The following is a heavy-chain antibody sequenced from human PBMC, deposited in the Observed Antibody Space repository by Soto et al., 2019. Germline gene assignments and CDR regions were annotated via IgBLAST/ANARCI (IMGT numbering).Heavy chain of an antibody. V-gene: IGHV3-7*01. CDR1: GFTCSSYW. Sequence: GGSLRLSCAASGFTCSSYWMSWVRQAPGKGLEWVANIKQDGSEKYYVDSVKGRFTISRDNAKNSLYLQMNSLRAEDTAVYYCARDRSSGFDYWGQGTLVTVSS. D-gene: IGHD6-25*01. J-gene: IGHJ4*02. CDR3: ARDRSSGFDY. CDR2: IKQDGSEK.